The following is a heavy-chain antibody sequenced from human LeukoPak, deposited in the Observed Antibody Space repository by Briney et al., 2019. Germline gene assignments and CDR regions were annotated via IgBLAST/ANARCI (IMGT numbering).Heavy chain of an antibody. CDR3: ARVVAVAGTDY. Sequence: SETLSLTCAVYGGSFSGYYWSWIRQPPGKGLEWIGEINHSGSTNYNPSLKSRVTISVDTSKNQFSLKLSPVTAADTAVYYCARVVAVAGTDYWGQGTLVTVSS. J-gene: IGHJ4*02. CDR1: GGSFSGYY. CDR2: INHSGST. D-gene: IGHD6-19*01. V-gene: IGHV4-34*01.